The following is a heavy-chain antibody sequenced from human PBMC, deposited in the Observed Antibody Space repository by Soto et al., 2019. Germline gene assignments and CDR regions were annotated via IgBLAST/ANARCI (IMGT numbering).Heavy chain of an antibody. CDR2: ISAFNGNT. Sequence: QVQLVRSGGGLKKPGASVKVSCKASGYTFSSYGISWVRQAPGQGPEWMGWISAFNGNTDYAEKLQGRVTMPTDTSTTTAYMELRSLISDDTAVEYCSRTLVGGLDPWGQGTLVTVSS. CDR3: SRTLVGGLDP. D-gene: IGHD3-16*01. V-gene: IGHV1-18*04. J-gene: IGHJ5*02. CDR1: GYTFSSYG.